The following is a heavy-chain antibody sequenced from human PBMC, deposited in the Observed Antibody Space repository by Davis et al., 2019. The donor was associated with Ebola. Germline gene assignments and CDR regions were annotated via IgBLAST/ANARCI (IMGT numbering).Heavy chain of an antibody. CDR1: GGSISRYY. J-gene: IGHJ5*02. V-gene: IGHV4-59*08. CDR3: ARGYSSWFDP. Sequence: MPSETLSLTCTVSGGSISRYYWSWIRQPPGKGLEWLGYIYYSGSTNYNPSLKSRVTISVDTSKNQFSLKLSSVTAADTAVYYCARGYSSWFDPWGQGTLVTVSS. CDR2: IYYSGST. D-gene: IGHD6-19*01.